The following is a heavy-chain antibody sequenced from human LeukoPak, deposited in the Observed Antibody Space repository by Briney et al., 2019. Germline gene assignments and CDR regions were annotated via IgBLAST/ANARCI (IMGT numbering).Heavy chain of an antibody. CDR1: GFNFISYS. D-gene: IGHD2-2*01. V-gene: IGHV3-23*01. J-gene: IGHJ4*02. CDR3: AKRQGSSASCYDY. CDR2: IRGSGVST. Sequence: GGSLRLSCAASGFNFISYSMSWVRQAPGKGLEWVSVIRGSGVSTYYADSVKGRFTISRDNSKNTLYLQMNNLRAEDTAIYYCAKRQGSSASCYDYWGQGTLVTVSS.